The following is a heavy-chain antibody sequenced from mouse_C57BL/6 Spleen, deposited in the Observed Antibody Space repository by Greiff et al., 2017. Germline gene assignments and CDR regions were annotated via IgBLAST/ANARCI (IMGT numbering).Heavy chain of an antibody. Sequence: QVQLQQSGPELVKPGASVKISCKASGYAFSSSWMNWVKQRPGKGLEWIGRIYPGDGDTNYNGKFKGKATLTADKSSSTAYMQLSSLTSEDSAVYFCARALDSSMDDWGQGTSVTVSS. CDR1: GYAFSSSW. CDR3: ARALDSSMDD. V-gene: IGHV1-82*01. D-gene: IGHD2-4*01. CDR2: IYPGDGDT. J-gene: IGHJ4*01.